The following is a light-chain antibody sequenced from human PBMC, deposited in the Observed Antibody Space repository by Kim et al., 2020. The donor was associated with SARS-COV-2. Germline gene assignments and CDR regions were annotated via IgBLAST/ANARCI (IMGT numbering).Light chain of an antibody. J-gene: IGLJ3*02. CDR2: EDN. Sequence: GTTVTISCTRSSGSIASNYVQWYQQRPGSAPTTVIYEDNQRPSGVPYRFSGSIDSSSNSASLTISGLKTEDEADYYCQSYDSSNWVFGGGTQLTVL. CDR3: QSYDSSNWV. V-gene: IGLV6-57*03. CDR1: SGSIASNY.